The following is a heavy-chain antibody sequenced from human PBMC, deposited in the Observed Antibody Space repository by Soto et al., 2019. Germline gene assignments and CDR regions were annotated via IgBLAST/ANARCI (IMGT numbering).Heavy chain of an antibody. CDR3: VREEFEAGRGHFGC. V-gene: IGHV3-30*04. CDR1: GFTFSTCA. Sequence: QVQLVESGGGVVQPGGSLRLSCVASGFTFSTCAMHWVRQAPGKGLEWMAAISYGGKNDYYADSARGRFTVSRDMSESSLYLQMIGLRTEDTAVYYCVREEFEAGRGHFGCWGQGTLVSVSS. CDR2: ISYGGKND. D-gene: IGHD6-13*01. J-gene: IGHJ4*02.